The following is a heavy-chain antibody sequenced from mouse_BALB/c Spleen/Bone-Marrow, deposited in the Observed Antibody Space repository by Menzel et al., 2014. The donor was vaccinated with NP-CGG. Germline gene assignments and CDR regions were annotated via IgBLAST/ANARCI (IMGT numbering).Heavy chain of an antibody. D-gene: IGHD2-4*01. CDR2: IDPANGNT. J-gene: IGHJ1*01. CDR3: ATMITDWYFDA. Sequence: VQLQQSGAELVKPGASVKLSCTASGFNIKDTYMHWVEQRPEQGLEWIGRIDPANGNTKYDPKFQGKATITADTSSNTAYLQLSSLTSEDTAVYYCATMITDWYFDAWGAGTTVTVSS. CDR1: GFNIKDTY. V-gene: IGHV14-3*02.